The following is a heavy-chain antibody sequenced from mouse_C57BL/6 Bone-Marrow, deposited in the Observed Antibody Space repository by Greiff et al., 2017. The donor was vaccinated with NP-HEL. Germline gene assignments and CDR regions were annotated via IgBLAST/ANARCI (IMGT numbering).Heavy chain of an antibody. D-gene: IGHD1-1*02. CDR1: GFTFSSYG. CDR2: ISSGGSYT. V-gene: IGHV5-6*01. J-gene: IGHJ1*03. CDR3: ARRTMDWYFDV. Sequence: EVQVVESGGDLVKPGGSLKLSCAASGFTFSSYGMSWVRQTPDKRLEWVATISSGGSYTYYPDSVKGRFTISRDNAKNTLYLQMSSLKSEDTAMYYCARRTMDWYFDVWGTGTTVTVSS.